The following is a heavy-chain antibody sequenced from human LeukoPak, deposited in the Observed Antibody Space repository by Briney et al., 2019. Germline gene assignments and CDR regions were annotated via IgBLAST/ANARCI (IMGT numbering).Heavy chain of an antibody. V-gene: IGHV4-4*07. Sequence: SETLSLTCTVSGGSIRRYYWNWIRQPAGKGLEWIGRFFLSGTTNYNPSLKSRVTMSVDTSKNQFSLKLSSVTAADTAVYYCARDDGDYAFFDYWGQGTLVTVSS. CDR2: FFLSGTT. D-gene: IGHD4-17*01. CDR1: GGSIRRYY. J-gene: IGHJ4*02. CDR3: ARDDGDYAFFDY.